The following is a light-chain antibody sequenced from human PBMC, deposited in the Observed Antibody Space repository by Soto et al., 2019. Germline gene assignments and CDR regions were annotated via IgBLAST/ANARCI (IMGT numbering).Light chain of an antibody. CDR1: SSNIGSNT. CDR3: AAWDGSLNVVL. J-gene: IGLJ2*01. Sequence: QAVVTQPPSASGTPGQRVTISCSGSSSNIGSNTVNWYQQLPGSAPKLLMYSTNQRPSGVPDRFSGSKSGTSASLAISGLQSEDEADYYCAAWDGSLNVVLFGGGTKLTV. V-gene: IGLV1-44*01. CDR2: STN.